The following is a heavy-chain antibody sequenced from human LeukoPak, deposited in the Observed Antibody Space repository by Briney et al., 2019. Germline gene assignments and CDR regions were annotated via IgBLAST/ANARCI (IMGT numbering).Heavy chain of an antibody. CDR2: IYHSGST. CDR1: GYSISSGYY. CDR3: AREWKSYYDSSGYYYGSWFDP. D-gene: IGHD3-22*01. Sequence: SETLSLTCTVSGYSISSGYYWGWIRQPPGNGLEWIGSIYHSGSTYYNPSLKSRVTISVDTSKNQFSLKLSSVTAADTAVYYCAREWKSYYDSSGYYYGSWFDPWGQGTLVTVSS. V-gene: IGHV4-38-2*02. J-gene: IGHJ5*02.